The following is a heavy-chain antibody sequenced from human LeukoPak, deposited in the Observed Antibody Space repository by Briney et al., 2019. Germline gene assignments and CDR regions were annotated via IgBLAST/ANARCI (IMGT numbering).Heavy chain of an antibody. D-gene: IGHD4-23*01. V-gene: IGHV4-59*01. J-gene: IGHJ6*03. CDR3: AREDYGGDYYYYMDV. CDR1: GGSISSYY. CDR2: IYYSGST. Sequence: PSETLSLTCTVSGGSISSYYWSWIRQPPGKGLEWIGYIYYSGSTNYNPSLKSRVTISVDTSKNQFSLKLSSVTAADTAVYYCAREDYGGDYYYYMDVWGKGTTVTVSS.